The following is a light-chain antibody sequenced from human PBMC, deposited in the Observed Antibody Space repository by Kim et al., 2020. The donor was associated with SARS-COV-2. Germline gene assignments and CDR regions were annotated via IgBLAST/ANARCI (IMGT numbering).Light chain of an antibody. Sequence: PGQAVPISCTGTSSDVGGYNYVSWYQQHPGKAPKLMIYDVTKRPSGVPDRFSGSKSGNTASLTISGLQAEDEADYYCCSYAGSYVFGTGTKVTVL. CDR2: DVT. V-gene: IGLV2-11*01. J-gene: IGLJ1*01. CDR3: CSYAGSYV. CDR1: SSDVGGYNY.